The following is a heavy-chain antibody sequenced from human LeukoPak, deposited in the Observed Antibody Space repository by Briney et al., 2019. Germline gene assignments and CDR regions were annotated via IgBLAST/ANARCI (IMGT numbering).Heavy chain of an antibody. J-gene: IGHJ6*02. CDR1: GDSVSSNSAA. D-gene: IGHD2-2*01. CDR2: TYYRSKWYN. CDR3: ARSSCSSTSCPAYGMDV. V-gene: IGHV6-1*01. Sequence: SQTLSLTCAISGDSVSSNSAAWNWIRQSPSRGLEWLRRTYYRSKWYNDYAVSVKSRITINPDTSKNQFSLQLNSVTPEDTAVYYCARSSCSSTSCPAYGMDVWGQGTTVTVSS.